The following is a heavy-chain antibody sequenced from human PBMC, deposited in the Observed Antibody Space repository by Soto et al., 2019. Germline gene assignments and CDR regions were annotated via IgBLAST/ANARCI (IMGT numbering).Heavy chain of an antibody. D-gene: IGHD4-17*01. CDR2: IHRNGGST. V-gene: IGHV3-20*04. Sequence: EVQLVESGGGVVRPGGSLRLACAVSGFSFDEYGMSWVRQVPGKGPEWVAGIHRNGGSTGYADSVKGRFTISRDDAKNSLYLQMNSLRAEDTDFYYCARDHRWGYEYGDYGDSWGHGTLVTVSS. J-gene: IGHJ5*01. CDR3: ARDHRWGYEYGDYGDS. CDR1: GFSFDEYG.